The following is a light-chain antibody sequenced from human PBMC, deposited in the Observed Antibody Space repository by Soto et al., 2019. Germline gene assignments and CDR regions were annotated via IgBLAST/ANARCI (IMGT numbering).Light chain of an antibody. J-gene: IGLJ1*01. V-gene: IGLV2-14*03. CDR1: GNDVGGYTF. Sequence: QSVLTQPASVSGSHGQSISISCTGTGNDVGGYTFVSWYQQHPDKVPKLVIFDVNRRPSGVSDRFSGSKSVNAASLTISGLQAEDEADYYCCSYTATTTYVFGTGTKVTVL. CDR3: CSYTATTTYV. CDR2: DVN.